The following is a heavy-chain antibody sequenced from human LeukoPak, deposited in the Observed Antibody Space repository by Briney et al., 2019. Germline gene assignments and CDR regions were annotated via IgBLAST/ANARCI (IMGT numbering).Heavy chain of an antibody. V-gene: IGHV3-21*04. CDR2: ITRDSIYT. J-gene: IGHJ4*02. D-gene: IGHD1-26*01. CDR1: GFTFSNYN. Sequence: GGSLKLSCAASGFTFSNYNMNWVRQTPGKGLEWVSSITRDSIYTFYADSVKGRFTISRDNAKNSLYLQMNSLRAEDTAVYYCARRRDSGSLQHFDYWGQGTLVTVSS. CDR3: ARRRDSGSLQHFDY.